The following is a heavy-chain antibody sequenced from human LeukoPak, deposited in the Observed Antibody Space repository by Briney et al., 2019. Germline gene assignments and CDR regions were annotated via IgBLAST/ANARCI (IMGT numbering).Heavy chain of an antibody. CDR2: ISYDGSNK. J-gene: IGHJ4*02. CDR3: AVGDVFDY. D-gene: IGHD3-16*01. CDR1: GFIFSSYG. V-gene: IGHV3-30*03. Sequence: GRSLTLSCAASGFIFSSYGMLWVRQAPGKGLEWVAVISYDGSNKYYADSVKGRFTISRDNSKNTLYLQMNSLRAEDKAVYYCAVGDVFDYWGQGTLVTVSS.